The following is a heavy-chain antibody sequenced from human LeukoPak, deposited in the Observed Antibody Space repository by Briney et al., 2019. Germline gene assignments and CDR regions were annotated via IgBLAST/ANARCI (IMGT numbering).Heavy chain of an antibody. J-gene: IGHJ4*02. CDR1: GYTHTGYY. CDR3: AREVGDY. V-gene: IGHV1-2*02. CDR2: SNPNSGGT. Sequence: ASVKVSRKSSGYTHTGYYMHGVRQAPGQGLEWIGWSNPNSGGTNYAQKFQGRDTMTRDTSISTAYMELSRLRSDDTAVYYCAREVGDYWGQGTLVTVSS. D-gene: IGHD2-2*01.